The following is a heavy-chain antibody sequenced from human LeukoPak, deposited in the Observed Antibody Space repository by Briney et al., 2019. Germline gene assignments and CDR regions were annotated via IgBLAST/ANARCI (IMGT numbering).Heavy chain of an antibody. CDR3: ARMYYDFWSGLVGSQRTNYYYYYMDV. D-gene: IGHD3-3*01. J-gene: IGHJ6*03. V-gene: IGHV1-69*01. CDR1: GGTFSSYA. CDR2: IIPIFGTA. Sequence: TVNVSCKASGGTFSSYAISWVRQAPGQGLEWMGGIIPIFGTANYAQKFQGRVTITADESTSTAYMELSSLRSEATAAYYCARMYYDFWSGLVGSQRTNYYYYYMDVWGKGTTVTVSS.